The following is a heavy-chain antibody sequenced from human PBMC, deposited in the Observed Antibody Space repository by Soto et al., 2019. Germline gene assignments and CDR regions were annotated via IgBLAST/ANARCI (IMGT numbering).Heavy chain of an antibody. D-gene: IGHD6-13*01. CDR2: IIPIFGTA. J-gene: IGHJ5*02. V-gene: IGHV1-69*13. CDR1: GGTFSSYA. CDR3: ARDEAAAGPPPWFDP. Sequence: GASVKVSCKASGGTFSSYAISWVRQAPGQGLEWMGGIIPIFGTANYAQKFQGRVTITADESTSTAYMELSSLRSEDTAVYYCARDEAAAGPPPWFDPWGQGTLVTVSS.